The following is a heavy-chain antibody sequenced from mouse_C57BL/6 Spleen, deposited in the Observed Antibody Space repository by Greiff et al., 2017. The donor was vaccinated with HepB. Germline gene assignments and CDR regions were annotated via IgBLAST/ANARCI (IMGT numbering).Heavy chain of an antibody. D-gene: IGHD2-3*01. Sequence: EVKLMESGPELVKPGASVKISCKASGYSFTDYNMNWVKQSNGKSLEWIGVINPNYGTTSYNQKFKGKATLTVDQSSSTAYMQLNSLTSEDSAVYYCARAYDGYSYYAMDYWGQGTSVTVSS. CDR2: INPNYGTT. V-gene: IGHV1-39*01. CDR1: GYSFTDYN. CDR3: ARAYDGYSYYAMDY. J-gene: IGHJ4*01.